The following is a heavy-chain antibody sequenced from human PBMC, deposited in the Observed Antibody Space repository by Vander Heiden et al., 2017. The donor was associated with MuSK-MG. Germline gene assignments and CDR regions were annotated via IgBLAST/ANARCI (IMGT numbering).Heavy chain of an antibody. V-gene: IGHV1-8*01. D-gene: IGHD3-9*01. Sequence: QVQLVQSGAEVKKPGASVKVSCKASGYTFTSYDINWVRQATGQGLEWMGWMNPNSGNTGYAQKFQGRVTMTRNTSISTAYMELSSLRSEDTAVYYCARQPINDDSVTGYFPDYWGQGTLVTVSS. CDR2: MNPNSGNT. J-gene: IGHJ4*02. CDR1: GYTFTSYD. CDR3: ARQPINDDSVTGYFPDY.